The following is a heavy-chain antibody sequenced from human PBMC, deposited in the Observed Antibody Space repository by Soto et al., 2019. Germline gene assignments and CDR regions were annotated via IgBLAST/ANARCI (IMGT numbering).Heavy chain of an antibody. D-gene: IGHD3-16*02. J-gene: IGHJ4*02. Sequence: QVQLVESGGGVVQPGRSLRLSCAASGFTFSSYGMHWVRQAPGKGLEWVAVIWYDGSNKYYADSVKGRFTISRDNSKNTLYLHMNSLRAADTAVYYCARASIVLAAYWGQGTLVTFSS. V-gene: IGHV3-33*01. CDR3: ARASIVLAAY. CDR2: IWYDGSNK. CDR1: GFTFSSYG.